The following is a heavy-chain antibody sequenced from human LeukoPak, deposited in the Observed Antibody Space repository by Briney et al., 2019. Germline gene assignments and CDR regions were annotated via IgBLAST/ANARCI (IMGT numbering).Heavy chain of an antibody. J-gene: IGHJ4*02. D-gene: IGHD4-17*01. CDR2: INPSSGT. Sequence: ASVKVSCKASGYSFTGHYIHWVRQAPGQGLEWMGWINPSSGTNYAQKFQGRVTMTRDTSITTAYMELSWLRSDDTAVYYCARGKMNGDDFDYWGQGTLVTVSS. CDR1: GYSFTGHY. CDR3: ARGKMNGDDFDY. V-gene: IGHV1-2*02.